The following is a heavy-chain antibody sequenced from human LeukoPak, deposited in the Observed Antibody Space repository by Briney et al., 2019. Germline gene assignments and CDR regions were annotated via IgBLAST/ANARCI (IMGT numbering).Heavy chain of an antibody. CDR3: AKDRGSGYHYFDY. D-gene: IGHD3-22*01. CDR2: ISTSGESA. J-gene: IGHJ4*02. V-gene: IGHV3-23*01. CDR1: GFTFSSYA. Sequence: GSLRLSCAASGFTFSSYAMSWVRQAPGRGLEWVSVISTSGESAYYADSVKGRFTISRDNSKNTLYLQMNSLRAEDTAVYYCAKDRGSGYHYFDYWGQGTLVTVSS.